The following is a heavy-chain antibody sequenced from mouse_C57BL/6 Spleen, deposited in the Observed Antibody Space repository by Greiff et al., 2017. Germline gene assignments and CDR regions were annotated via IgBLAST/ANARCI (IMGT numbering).Heavy chain of an antibody. CDR3: ARRGVYDWYTEV. V-gene: IGHV1-55*01. Sequence: VQLQQPGAELVKPGASVKMSCKASGYTFTSYWITWVKQRPGQGLEWIGDIYPGSGSTNYNEKFKSKATLTVDTSSSTAYMQLSSLPSEDSAVFFCARRGVYDWYTEVWGTEGPRTVSS. J-gene: IGHJ1*03. D-gene: IGHD2-12*01. CDR2: IYPGSGST. CDR1: GYTFTSYW.